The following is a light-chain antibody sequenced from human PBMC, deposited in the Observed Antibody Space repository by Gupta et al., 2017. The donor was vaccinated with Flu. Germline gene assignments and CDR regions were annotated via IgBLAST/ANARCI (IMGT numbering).Light chain of an antibody. V-gene: IGKV3-11*01. CDR3: QQRSNWPLT. Sequence: PATLSLSPGERATLSCRASQSISSYLAWYQQKPGQAPRLLIYDASSRATGIPARFSGSGSGTDFTLTISSLEPEDFAVYYCQQRSNWPLTFGGGTKVEIK. CDR1: QSISSY. CDR2: DAS. J-gene: IGKJ4*01.